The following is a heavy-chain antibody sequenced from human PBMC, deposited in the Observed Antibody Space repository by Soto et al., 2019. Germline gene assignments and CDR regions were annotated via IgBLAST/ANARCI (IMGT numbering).Heavy chain of an antibody. CDR3: VKGEYCSSTSCYTVRKYYFDY. CDR1: GFTFSSYA. J-gene: IGHJ4*02. Sequence: GGSLRLSCSASGFTFSSYAMHWVRQAPGKGLEYVSAISSNGGSTYYAGSVKGRFTISRDNSKNTLYLQMSSLRAEDAAVYYCVKGEYCSSTSCYTVRKYYFDYWGQGTLVTVSS. V-gene: IGHV3-64D*06. CDR2: ISSNGGST. D-gene: IGHD2-2*02.